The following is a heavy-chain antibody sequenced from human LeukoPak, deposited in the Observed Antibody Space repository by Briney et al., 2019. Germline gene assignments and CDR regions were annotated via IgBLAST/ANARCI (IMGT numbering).Heavy chain of an antibody. CDR2: MNPNSGNT. D-gene: IGHD5-12*01. Sequence: GASVKVSCKASGYTFTGYYMHWVRQAPGQGLEWMGWMNPNSGNTGYAQKFQGRVTMTRNTSISTAYMELSSLRSEDTAVYYCARRDIVATFQNYYYYYMDVWGKGTTVTISS. J-gene: IGHJ6*03. CDR1: GYTFTGYY. V-gene: IGHV1-8*02. CDR3: ARRDIVATFQNYYYYYMDV.